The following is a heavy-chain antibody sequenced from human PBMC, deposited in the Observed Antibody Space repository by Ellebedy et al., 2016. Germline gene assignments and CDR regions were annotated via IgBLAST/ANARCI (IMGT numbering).Heavy chain of an antibody. CDR2: ISAYNGNT. CDR3: ATDQGFLAVNYDSSGYYSFDF. D-gene: IGHD3-22*01. CDR1: GYTFTSYG. J-gene: IGHJ4*02. V-gene: IGHV1-18*01. Sequence: ASVKVSCXASGYTFTSYGVSWVRQAPGQGLEWMGWISAYNGNTNYAQKFQGRVTMTTDTSTSTVYMELRSLRSDDTAVYYCATDQGFLAVNYDSSGYYSFDFWGQGTLVTVSS.